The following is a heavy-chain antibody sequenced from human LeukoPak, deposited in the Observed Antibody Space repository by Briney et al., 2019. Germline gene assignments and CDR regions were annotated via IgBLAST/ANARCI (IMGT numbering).Heavy chain of an antibody. V-gene: IGHV3-48*01. J-gene: IGHJ4*02. CDR2: ISSSSNKV. Sequence: GESLRLSCAASGFTFSSYSMNWVRQVPGKGLEWVSYISSSSNKVYYADSVKGRFTISRDNAKNSLFLQMNSLRADDTAVYYCARNFYCGGDCAISYFDYWGQGTLVTVSS. CDR1: GFTFSSYS. CDR3: ARNFYCGGDCAISYFDY. D-gene: IGHD2-21*02.